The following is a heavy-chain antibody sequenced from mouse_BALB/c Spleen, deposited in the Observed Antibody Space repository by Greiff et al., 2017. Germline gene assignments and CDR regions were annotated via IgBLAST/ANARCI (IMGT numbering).Heavy chain of an antibody. CDR2: IRNKANGYTT. J-gene: IGHJ2*01. V-gene: IGHV7-3*02. CDR3: ARDMHYYGFDY. Sequence: EVKLMESGGGLVQPGGSLRLSCATSGFTFTDYYMSWVRQPPGKALEWLGFIRNKANGYTTEYSVSVKGRFTISRDNSQSILYLQMNTLRAEDSATYYCARDMHYYGFDYWGQGTTLTVSS. CDR1: GFTFTDYY. D-gene: IGHD1-2*01.